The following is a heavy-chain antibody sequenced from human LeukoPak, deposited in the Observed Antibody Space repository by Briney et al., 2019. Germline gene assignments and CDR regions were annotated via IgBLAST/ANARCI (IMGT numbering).Heavy chain of an antibody. CDR1: GCTFTSYG. D-gene: IGHD3-16*01. Sequence: ASVKVSCKASGCTFTSYGISWVRQAPGQGLEWMGWISAYNGNTNYAQKLQGRVTMTTDTSTSTAYMELRSLRSDDTAVYYCARRNYDHIWGNYGSLYYFDYWGQGTLVTVSS. CDR3: ARRNYDHIWGNYGSLYYFDY. CDR2: ISAYNGNT. V-gene: IGHV1-18*01. J-gene: IGHJ4*02.